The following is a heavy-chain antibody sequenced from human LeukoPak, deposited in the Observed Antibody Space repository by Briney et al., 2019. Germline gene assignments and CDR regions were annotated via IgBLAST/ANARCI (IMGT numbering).Heavy chain of an antibody. J-gene: IGHJ6*03. CDR2: IYHSGST. CDR3: ARHLRNYYYYMDV. Sequence: SGTLSLTCAVSGGSISSSNWWSWVRQPPGKGLEWIGEIYHSGSTNYNPSLKSRVTISVDTSKNQFSLKLSSVTAADTAVYYCARHLRNYYYYMDVWGKGTTVTISS. CDR1: GGSISSSNW. V-gene: IGHV4-4*02. D-gene: IGHD5/OR15-5a*01.